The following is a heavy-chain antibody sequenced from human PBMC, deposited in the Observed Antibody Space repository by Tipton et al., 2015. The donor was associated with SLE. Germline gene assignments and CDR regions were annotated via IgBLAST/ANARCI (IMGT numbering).Heavy chain of an antibody. CDR3: ARMGGIRWYFDL. Sequence: TLSLTCTVSGASINNNDYLWTWVRQHPGKGLEWIGYIYDTGSSSYNPSLRSRLTMSVDTSKNQFSLKLTSVTAADTAIYYCARMGGIRWYFDLWGRGTLVTVSS. CDR2: IYDTGSS. CDR1: GASINNNDYL. D-gene: IGHD3-16*01. J-gene: IGHJ2*01. V-gene: IGHV4-31*03.